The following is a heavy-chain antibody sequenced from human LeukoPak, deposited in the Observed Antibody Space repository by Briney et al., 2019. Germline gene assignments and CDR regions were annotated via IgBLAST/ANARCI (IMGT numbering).Heavy chain of an antibody. Sequence: QPGASLRLSCAASEFTFSGSVMSWVRQAPGKGLEWVSVISGGGGTRYYADSVKGRFTISRDNSKNTLYLQMNSLRADDTAIYYCAKGGLSDRRFEYWGQGTLVTVSS. D-gene: IGHD3-16*02. CDR3: AKGGLSDRRFEY. V-gene: IGHV3-23*01. CDR2: ISGGGGTR. CDR1: EFTFSGSV. J-gene: IGHJ4*02.